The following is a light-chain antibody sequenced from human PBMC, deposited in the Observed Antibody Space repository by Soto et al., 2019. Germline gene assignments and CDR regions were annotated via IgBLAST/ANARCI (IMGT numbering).Light chain of an antibody. CDR1: QNISNY. CDR3: QQRSNWHRT. CDR2: DVS. Sequence: ILLIQSPATLSVSPGERATLSCRASQNISNYLIWYQQKPGQAPRLLIYDVSNRATDIPARFSGSGSGTDFTPTISSLEPEDLAAYYCQQRSNWHRTFGQGTKVEIK. J-gene: IGKJ1*01. V-gene: IGKV3-11*01.